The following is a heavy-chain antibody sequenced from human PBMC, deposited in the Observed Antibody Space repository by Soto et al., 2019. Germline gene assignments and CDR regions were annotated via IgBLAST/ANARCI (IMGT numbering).Heavy chain of an antibody. CDR1: GYTLTELS. V-gene: IGHV1-24*01. CDR2: FDPEDGET. D-gene: IGHD3-10*02. CDR3: ATDLFGELSFDY. Sequence: ASVKVSCKVSGYTLTELSMHWVRQAPGKGLEWMGGFDPEDGETIYAQKFQGRVTMTEDTSTDTAYMELSSLRSEDTAVYYCATDLFGELSFDYWGQGTLVTVSS. J-gene: IGHJ4*02.